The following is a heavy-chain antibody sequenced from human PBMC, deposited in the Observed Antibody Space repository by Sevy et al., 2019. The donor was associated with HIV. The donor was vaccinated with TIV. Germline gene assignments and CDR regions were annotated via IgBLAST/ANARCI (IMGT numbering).Heavy chain of an antibody. CDR1: GYTFTGYY. V-gene: IGHV1-2*02. CDR2: INPNSGGT. CDR3: ARVAAWFGVKSH. J-gene: IGHJ4*02. Sequence: ASVKVSCKASGYTFTGYYMHWVRQAPGQGLEWMGWINPNSGGTNYAQKFQSRVTMTRDTSISTAYMELSRLRSDDTAVYYCARVAAWFGVKSHWGQGTLVTVSS. D-gene: IGHD3-10*01.